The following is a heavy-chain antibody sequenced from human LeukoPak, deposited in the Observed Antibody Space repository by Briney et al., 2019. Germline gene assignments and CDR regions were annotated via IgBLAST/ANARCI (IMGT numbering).Heavy chain of an antibody. CDR3: AKTAAILCGGDCYYDY. D-gene: IGHD2-21*02. CDR2: ISGSGGST. Sequence: PGGSLRLSCAASGFTFSSYAMSWVRQAPGKGLEWVSAISGSGGSTYYADSVKGRFTISRDNSKNTLYLQMNSLRAEDTAVYYCAKTAAILCGGDCYYDYWGQGTLVTVSS. CDR1: GFTFSSYA. J-gene: IGHJ4*02. V-gene: IGHV3-23*01.